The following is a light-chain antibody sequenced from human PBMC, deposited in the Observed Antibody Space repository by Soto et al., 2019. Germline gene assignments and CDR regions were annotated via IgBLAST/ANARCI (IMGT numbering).Light chain of an antibody. CDR2: KAS. Sequence: DIQMTQSPSTLSASVGDRVTITCRASQSISSWLAWYQQKPGKAPKLLIYKASSLESGVPSRFSGNGSGTEFTLTISSLQPDDFATYYCKQYNSYPLTFGGGTKVEIK. CDR1: QSISSW. J-gene: IGKJ4*01. CDR3: KQYNSYPLT. V-gene: IGKV1-5*03.